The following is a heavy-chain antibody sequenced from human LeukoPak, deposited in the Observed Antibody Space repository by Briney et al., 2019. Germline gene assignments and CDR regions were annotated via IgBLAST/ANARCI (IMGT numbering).Heavy chain of an antibody. CDR3: ARDLYPGTDNAFDI. D-gene: IGHD1-1*01. J-gene: IGHJ3*02. V-gene: IGHV3-48*01. Sequence: PGGSLRLSCAASGFTFSSYGMHWVRQAPGKGLEWVSYISSSSSTIYYADSVKGRFTISRDNAKNSLYLQMNSLRAEDTAVYYCARDLYPGTDNAFDIWDQGTMVTVSS. CDR2: ISSSSSTI. CDR1: GFTFSSYG.